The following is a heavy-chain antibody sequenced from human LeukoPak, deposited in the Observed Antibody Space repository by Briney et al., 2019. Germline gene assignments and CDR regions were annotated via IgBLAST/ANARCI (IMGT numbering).Heavy chain of an antibody. Sequence: GESLKISCKGSGYSFTSYWIGWVRQMPGKGLEWMGIIYPGDSDTRYSPSFQGQVTISADKSISTAYLQWSSLKASDTAMYYCASSPPGIAAAVHFDYWGQGTLVTVSS. J-gene: IGHJ4*02. D-gene: IGHD6-13*01. CDR1: GYSFTSYW. CDR2: IYPGDSDT. V-gene: IGHV5-51*01. CDR3: ASSPPGIAAAVHFDY.